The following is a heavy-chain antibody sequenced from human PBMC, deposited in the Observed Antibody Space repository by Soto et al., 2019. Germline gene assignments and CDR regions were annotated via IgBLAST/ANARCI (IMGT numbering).Heavy chain of an antibody. CDR2: ISWNGGDI. CDR1: GFTFNDYA. D-gene: IGHD1-1*01. Sequence: DVKLVESGGDLVEPGRPLRLACRVSGFTFNDYAMHWVRQVPGKGLEWLSGISWNGGDIGYSDSVKGRFTISRDNAKNSLYLQMNSLRADDTALYYCAKDHGNNYYFYGMDVWGQGTTVTVSS. J-gene: IGHJ6*02. V-gene: IGHV3-9*01. CDR3: AKDHGNNYYFYGMDV.